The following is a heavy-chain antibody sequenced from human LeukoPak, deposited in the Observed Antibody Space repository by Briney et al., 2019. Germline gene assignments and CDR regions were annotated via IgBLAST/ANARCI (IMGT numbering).Heavy chain of an antibody. CDR1: GGTFSSYA. CDR3: ASFLGEGCSSTSCYIASWFDP. Sequence: SVKVSCKASGGTFSSYAISWVRQAPGQGREWMGGIIPIFGTANYAQKFQGRFTITADESTSTAYMEMSSLRSEDTAVYYCASFLGEGCSSTSCYIASWFDPWGQGTLVTVSS. D-gene: IGHD2-2*02. V-gene: IGHV1-69*01. J-gene: IGHJ5*02. CDR2: IIPIFGTA.